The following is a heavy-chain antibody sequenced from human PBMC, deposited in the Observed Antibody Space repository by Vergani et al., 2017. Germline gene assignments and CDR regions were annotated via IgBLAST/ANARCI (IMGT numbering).Heavy chain of an antibody. J-gene: IGHJ5*02. CDR2: ISTYNGNT. D-gene: IGHD3-3*01. Sequence: QVQLVQSGAQVKKPGASVKVSCKASGYTFTNYGISWVRQAPGQGLEWVGWISTYNGNTNYAQKLQGRVTMTTDKSTSTAYMELRSLTSNDTAVYYCARDSRPRTYYDFWSGYSKFDPWGQGTLVTVSA. V-gene: IGHV1-18*01. CDR1: GYTFTNYG. CDR3: ARDSRPRTYYDFWSGYSKFDP.